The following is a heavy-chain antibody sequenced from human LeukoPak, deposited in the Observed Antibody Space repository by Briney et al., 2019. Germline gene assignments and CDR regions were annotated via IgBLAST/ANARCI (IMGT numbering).Heavy chain of an antibody. Sequence: GGSLRLSCAASGFSFSTYEMNWVRQAPGKGLEWVSYISRSGSYTYYAASVKGRFTISRDDAKSSLYLQMNSLRAEDTALYFRARSTILNAFDSWGQGILVTVSS. V-gene: IGHV3-48*03. CDR3: ARSTILNAFDS. CDR2: ISRSGSYT. CDR1: GFSFSTYE. D-gene: IGHD1-26*01. J-gene: IGHJ4*02.